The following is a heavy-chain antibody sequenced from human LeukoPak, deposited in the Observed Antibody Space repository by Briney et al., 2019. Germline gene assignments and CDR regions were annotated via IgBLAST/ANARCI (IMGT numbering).Heavy chain of an antibody. CDR1: GFSFDDYA. D-gene: IGHD5-24*01. CDR3: AKDKSPGYTWGAVDI. Sequence: GGSLRLSCAASGFSFDDYAMHWVRQAPGKGLEWVSLISGDGYATYYADSVKGRFTISRDNSKNSLYLQMNSLGTEDTALYYCAKDKSPGYTWGAVDIWGQGTMVTVSS. V-gene: IGHV3-43*02. CDR2: ISGDGYAT. J-gene: IGHJ3*02.